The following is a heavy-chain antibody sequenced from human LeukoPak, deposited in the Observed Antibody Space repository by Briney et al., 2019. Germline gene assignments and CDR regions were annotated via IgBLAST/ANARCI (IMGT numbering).Heavy chain of an antibody. J-gene: IGHJ4*02. CDR2: INHSGST. D-gene: IGHD2/OR15-2a*01. V-gene: IGHV4-34*01. Sequence: SETLSLTCAAYGGSFSGYYWSWIRQPPGKGLEWIGEINHSGSTNYNPSLKSRVTISVDTSKNQFSLKLSSVTAADTAVYYCARGHPGRIWGQGTLVTVSS. CDR1: GGSFSGYY. CDR3: ARGHPGRI.